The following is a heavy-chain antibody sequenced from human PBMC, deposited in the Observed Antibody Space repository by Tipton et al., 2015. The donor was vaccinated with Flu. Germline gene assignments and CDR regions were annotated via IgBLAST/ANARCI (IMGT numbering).Heavy chain of an antibody. V-gene: IGHV4-59*11. J-gene: IGHJ2*01. Sequence: PGLVKPSETLSLTCTVSGGSFNSHYWTWIRQRPGKGLEWIGYIFYTGDTNYKPSLLSRVTISQDTSKNQFSLKLSAVTAADTAVYFCARVERGFFDLWGRGTLATVSS. D-gene: IGHD3-3*01. CDR1: GGSFNSHY. CDR2: IFYTGDT. CDR3: ARVERGFFDL.